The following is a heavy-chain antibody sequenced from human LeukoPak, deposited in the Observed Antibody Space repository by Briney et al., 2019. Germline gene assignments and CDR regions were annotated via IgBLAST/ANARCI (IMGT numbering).Heavy chain of an antibody. V-gene: IGHV3-48*02. Sequence: EGSLRLSCAASGFTFSTYSMNWVRQAPGKGLEWVLHSSGRTTTISYADSVKGRFTISRDNAKNSLYLQMNSLRDEDTAVYYCARDESYAFNIWGQGTMVTVSS. CDR2: SSGRTTTI. CDR3: ARDESYAFNI. CDR1: GFTFSTYS. J-gene: IGHJ3*02.